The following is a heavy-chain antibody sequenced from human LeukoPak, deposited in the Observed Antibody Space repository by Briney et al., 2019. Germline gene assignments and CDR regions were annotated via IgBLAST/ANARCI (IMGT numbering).Heavy chain of an antibody. V-gene: IGHV4-30-4*08. CDR3: ARAGPTYYYDSSGYYSDY. CDR1: GGSISSGDYY. Sequence: SETLSLTCTLSGGSISSGDYYWSWIRQPPGKGLEWIGYIYYSGSTYYNPSLKSRVTISVDTSKNQFSLKLSSVTAADTAVYYCARAGPTYYYDSSGYYSDYWGQGTLVTVSS. CDR2: IYYSGST. D-gene: IGHD3-22*01. J-gene: IGHJ4*02.